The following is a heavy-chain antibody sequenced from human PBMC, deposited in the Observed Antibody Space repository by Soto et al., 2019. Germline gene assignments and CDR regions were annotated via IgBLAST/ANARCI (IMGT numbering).Heavy chain of an antibody. Sequence: SETLSLTCTVSGGSIRSYYWSWIRQPPGKGLEWIGYIYYSGSTYYNPSLKSRVTISVDTSKNQFSLKLSSVTAADTAVYYCARDRAAEGPDYFDYWGQGTLVTVSS. CDR1: GGSIRSYY. D-gene: IGHD3-10*01. J-gene: IGHJ4*02. CDR3: ARDRAAEGPDYFDY. CDR2: IYYSGST. V-gene: IGHV4-59*12.